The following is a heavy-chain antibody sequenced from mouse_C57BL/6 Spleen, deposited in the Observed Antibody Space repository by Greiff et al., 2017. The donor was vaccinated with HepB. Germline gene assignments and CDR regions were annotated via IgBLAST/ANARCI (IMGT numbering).Heavy chain of an antibody. CDR1: GFTFSDYG. J-gene: IGHJ1*03. CDR2: ISSGSSTI. Sequence: EVKVVESGGGLVKPGGSLKLSCAASGFTFSDYGMHWVRQAPEKGLEWVAYISSGSSTIYYADTVKGRFTISRDNAKNTLFLQMTSLRSEDTAMYYCARDSNYVYFDVWGTGTTVTVSS. V-gene: IGHV5-17*01. D-gene: IGHD2-5*01. CDR3: ARDSNYVYFDV.